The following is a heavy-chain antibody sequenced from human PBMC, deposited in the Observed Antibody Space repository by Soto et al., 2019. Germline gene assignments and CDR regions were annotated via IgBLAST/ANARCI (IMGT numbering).Heavy chain of an antibody. CDR3: AKDSQLGPSYYLYYGMDV. D-gene: IGHD6-6*01. V-gene: IGHV3-30*18. Sequence: GGSVRLSCAASGFTFSSYGMHWVRQAPGKGLEWVAVISYDGSNKYYADSVKGRFTISRDNSKNTLYLQMNSLRAEGTAVYYCAKDSQLGPSYYLYYGMDVWGQGTTVTVSS. J-gene: IGHJ6*02. CDR1: GFTFSSYG. CDR2: ISYDGSNK.